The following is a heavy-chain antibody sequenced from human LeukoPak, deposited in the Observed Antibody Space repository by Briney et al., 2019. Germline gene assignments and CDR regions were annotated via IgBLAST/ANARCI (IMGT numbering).Heavy chain of an antibody. Sequence: PSETLSLTCAVYGGSFSGYYWSWNRQPPGKGLEWIGEINHSGSTNYNPSLKSRVTISVDTSKNQFSLKLSSVTAADTAVYYCARHGRYCSSTSCSFDYWGQGTLVTVSS. CDR1: GGSFSGYY. CDR3: ARHGRYCSSTSCSFDY. V-gene: IGHV4-34*01. CDR2: INHSGST. D-gene: IGHD2-2*01. J-gene: IGHJ4*02.